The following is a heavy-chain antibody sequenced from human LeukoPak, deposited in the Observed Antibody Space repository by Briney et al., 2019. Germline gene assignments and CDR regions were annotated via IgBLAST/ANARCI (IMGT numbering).Heavy chain of an antibody. J-gene: IGHJ4*02. CDR2: IYYSGST. D-gene: IGHD3-3*01. V-gene: IGHV4-31*03. Sequence: SETLSLTCTVSGGSISSSSYYWGWIRQHPGKGLEWTGYIYYSGSTYYNPSLKSRVTISVDTSKNQFSLKLSSVTAADTAVYYCARVGAPKKSYDFWSGYYDYFDYWGQGTLVTVSS. CDR1: GGSISSSSYY. CDR3: ARVGAPKKSYDFWSGYYDYFDY.